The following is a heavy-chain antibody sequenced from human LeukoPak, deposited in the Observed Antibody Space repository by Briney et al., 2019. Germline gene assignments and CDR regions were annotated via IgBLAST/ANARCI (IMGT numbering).Heavy chain of an antibody. CDR2: ISGSGVTP. D-gene: IGHD2/OR15-2a*01. V-gene: IGHV3-23*01. CDR3: VKEAEVSPLSYFDH. CDR1: GFMFGHYA. Sequence: GGSLRLSCTASGFMFGHYAVTWVRQAPGRGLEWVSSISGSGVTPYYADSVKGRFTISRDNSRDNSKNTLYLQMSSLRAEDTALYYCVKEAEVSPLSYFDHWGQGTLVAVSS. J-gene: IGHJ4*02.